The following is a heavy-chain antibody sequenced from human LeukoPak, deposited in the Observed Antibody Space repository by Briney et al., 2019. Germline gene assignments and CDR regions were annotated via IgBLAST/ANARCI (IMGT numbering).Heavy chain of an antibody. Sequence: KPSXTLSLTCTVSGGSISSSSYYWGWIRQPPGKGLEWIGSIYYSGSTYYNPSLKSRVTISVDTSKNQFSLKLSSVTAADTAVYYCARQPLGSGWTGAFDIWGQGTMVTVSS. CDR2: IYYSGST. V-gene: IGHV4-39*01. D-gene: IGHD6-19*01. CDR1: GGSISSSSYY. CDR3: ARQPLGSGWTGAFDI. J-gene: IGHJ3*02.